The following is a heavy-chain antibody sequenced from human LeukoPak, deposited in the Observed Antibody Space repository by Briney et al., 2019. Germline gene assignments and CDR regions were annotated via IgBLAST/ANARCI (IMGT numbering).Heavy chain of an antibody. D-gene: IGHD3-10*01. CDR3: ARASITSTYYHYYMDV. J-gene: IGHJ6*03. CDR2: VSPDGSVE. Sequence: PGGSLRLSCAASGFTFSSFPMHWVRQAPGKGLEWVVVVSPDGSVENYADSVKGRLTISRDNSKNTVYLQMNSLRTEDTAVYYCARASITSTYYHYYMDVWGKGTTVTVSS. CDR1: GFTFSSFP. V-gene: IGHV3-30*01.